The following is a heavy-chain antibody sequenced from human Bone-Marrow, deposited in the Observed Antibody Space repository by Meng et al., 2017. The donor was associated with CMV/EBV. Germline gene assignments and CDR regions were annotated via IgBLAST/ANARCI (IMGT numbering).Heavy chain of an antibody. Sequence: ASVKVSCKASGYTFTGYYMHWVRQATGQGLEWMGWMNPNSGNTGYAQKFQGRVTMTRNTSISTAYMELSSLRSEDTAVYYCARGGDGVYYDFWSGYYKGYYYYYGMDVWGQGTTVTVSS. CDR2: MNPNSGNT. J-gene: IGHJ6*02. D-gene: IGHD3-3*01. CDR1: GYTFTGYY. CDR3: ARGGDGVYYDFWSGYYKGYYYYYGMDV. V-gene: IGHV1-8*02.